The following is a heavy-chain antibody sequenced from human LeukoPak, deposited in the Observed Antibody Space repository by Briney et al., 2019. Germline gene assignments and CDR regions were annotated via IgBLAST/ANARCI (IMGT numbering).Heavy chain of an antibody. V-gene: IGHV1-18*01. J-gene: IGHJ6*02. CDR3: ARDAQVPTYDFWSGYRTTNYYYGMDV. Sequence: ASVKVSCKASGDTFTSYGISWVRQAPGQGLEWMGWMSAYNGNTNYAQKLQGRVTMTTDTSTSTAYMELRSLRSDDTAVYYCARDAQVPTYDFWSGYRTTNYYYGMDVWGQGTTVTVSS. D-gene: IGHD3-3*01. CDR2: MSAYNGNT. CDR1: GDTFTSYG.